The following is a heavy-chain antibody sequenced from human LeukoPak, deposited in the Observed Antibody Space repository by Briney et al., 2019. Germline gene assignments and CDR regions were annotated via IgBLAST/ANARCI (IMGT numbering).Heavy chain of an antibody. D-gene: IGHD1-26*01. CDR2: ISGGDNYI. CDR1: GFTFSSYT. J-gene: IGHJ4*02. CDR3: ATSREATNRFFDY. V-gene: IGHV3-21*01. Sequence: GRSLRLSCAASGFTFSSYTMNWVRQAPGKGLEWVSSISGGDNYIYYADSVRGRFTISRDNAKNSLYLHMSSLRAEDTAVYYCATSREATNRFFDYWGQGTLVTVSS.